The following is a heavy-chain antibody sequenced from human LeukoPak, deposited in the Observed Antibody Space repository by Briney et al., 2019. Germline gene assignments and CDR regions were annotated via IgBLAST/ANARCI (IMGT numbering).Heavy chain of an antibody. V-gene: IGHV1-8*03. Sequence: ASVKVSSKASGYTFTSYDVNWVRQATGQGLEWMGWMNPNSGSTGYAQKFQGRVTITRNTSISTAYMELSGLRSEDTAVYYCARGRSTGYLHYFAYWGQGILVTVSS. J-gene: IGHJ4*02. CDR2: MNPNSGST. D-gene: IGHD5-12*01. CDR3: ARGRSTGYLHYFAY. CDR1: GYTFTSYD.